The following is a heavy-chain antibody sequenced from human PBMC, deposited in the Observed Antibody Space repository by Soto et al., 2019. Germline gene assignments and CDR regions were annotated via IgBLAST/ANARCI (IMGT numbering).Heavy chain of an antibody. CDR2: IWYDGSNK. CDR3: ARDYGSAIWFDP. Sequence: ESGGGVVQPGRSLRLSCAASGFTFSSYGMHWVRQAPGKGLEWVAAIWYDGSNKYYADSVKGRFTISRDNSKNTLYLQMNSVRAEDTAVYYWARDYGSAIWFDPWGQGTLVTVSS. CDR1: GFTFSSYG. J-gene: IGHJ5*02. V-gene: IGHV3-33*01. D-gene: IGHD4-17*01.